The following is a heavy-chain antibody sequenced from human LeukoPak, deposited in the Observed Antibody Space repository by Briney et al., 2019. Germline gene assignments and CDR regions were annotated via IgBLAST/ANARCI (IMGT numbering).Heavy chain of an antibody. CDR3: ARPREYYYDSSGQGAFDI. CDR1: GGTFSSYA. CDR2: IIPILGIA. D-gene: IGHD3-22*01. Sequence: SVKVSCKASGGTFSSYAISWVRQAPGQGLEWMGRIIPILGIANYAQKFQGRVTITADKSTSTAYMELSSLRSEDTAVYYCARPREYYYDSSGQGAFDIWGQGTMVTVSS. J-gene: IGHJ3*02. V-gene: IGHV1-69*04.